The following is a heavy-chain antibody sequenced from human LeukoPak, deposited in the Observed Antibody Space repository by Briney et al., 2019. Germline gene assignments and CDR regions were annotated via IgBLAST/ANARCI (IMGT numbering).Heavy chain of an antibody. CDR3: ARGRRTAQTKNNWFDP. Sequence: SETLSLTCAVYGGSFSGYYWSWIRQPPGKGLEWIGEINHSGSTNYNPSLKSRVTISVDTSKNQFSLKLSSVTAADTAVYYCARGRRTAQTKNNWFDPWGQGTLVTVSS. V-gene: IGHV4-34*01. CDR1: GGSFSGYY. D-gene: IGHD2-8*01. CDR2: INHSGST. J-gene: IGHJ5*02.